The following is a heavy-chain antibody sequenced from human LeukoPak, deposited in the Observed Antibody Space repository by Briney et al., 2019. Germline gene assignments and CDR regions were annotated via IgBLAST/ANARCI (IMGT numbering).Heavy chain of an antibody. CDR3: AKHHYSSSRDYFDY. CDR2: ISGSGGST. D-gene: IGHD6-13*01. V-gene: IGHV3-23*01. Sequence: PGGSLRLSCAASGFTFSSYAMHWVRQAPGKGLEWVSVISGSGGSTNYADSVKGRFIISRDNSRNTLFLQMNSLRAEDTAVYYCAKHHYSSSRDYFDYWGQGTLVTVSS. J-gene: IGHJ4*02. CDR1: GFTFSSYA.